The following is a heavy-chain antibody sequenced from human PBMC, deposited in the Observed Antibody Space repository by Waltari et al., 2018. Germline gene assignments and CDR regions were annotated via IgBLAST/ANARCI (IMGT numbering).Heavy chain of an antibody. J-gene: IGHJ3*01. D-gene: IGHD5-12*01. CDR2: FSYSGTP. CDR1: GVSITSNRHY. V-gene: IGHV4-39*01. Sequence: QLQLQESGPRLVRPSETLSLICRVSGVSITSNRHYWAWIRQSPGQGLEWIGTFSYSGTPYISPSLKSRVSVSRDTSKNQVSLILGSVTAADMAVYYCATYIGASVGTAAFDVWGQGTMVTVSS. CDR3: ATYIGASVGTAAFDV.